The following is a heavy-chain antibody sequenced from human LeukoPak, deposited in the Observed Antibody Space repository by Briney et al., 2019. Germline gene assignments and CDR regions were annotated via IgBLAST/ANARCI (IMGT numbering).Heavy chain of an antibody. CDR2: MYSSGST. CDR1: GGSINSYY. CDR3: AREFPDSSGWYAAGFDP. D-gene: IGHD6-19*01. V-gene: IGHV4-4*07. J-gene: IGHJ5*02. Sequence: SETLSLTCTVSGGSINSYYWSWIRQPAGKGLEWIGRMYSSGSTNYNPSLKSRVSMSVDTSKNQFSLKLNSVTAADTAVYYCAREFPDSSGWYAAGFDPWGQGTLVTVSS.